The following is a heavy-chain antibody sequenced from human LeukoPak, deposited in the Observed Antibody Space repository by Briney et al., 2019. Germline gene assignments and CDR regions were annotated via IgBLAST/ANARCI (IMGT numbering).Heavy chain of an antibody. Sequence: ASVKVSCKASGYTFTSYGISWVRQAPGQGREWMGWISAYNGNTNYAQKLQGRVTMTTDTSTSTAYMGLRSLRSDDTAVYYCARRGYSGYDADYWGQGTLVTVSS. CDR1: GYTFTSYG. CDR3: ARRGYSGYDADY. D-gene: IGHD5-12*01. V-gene: IGHV1-18*01. CDR2: ISAYNGNT. J-gene: IGHJ4*02.